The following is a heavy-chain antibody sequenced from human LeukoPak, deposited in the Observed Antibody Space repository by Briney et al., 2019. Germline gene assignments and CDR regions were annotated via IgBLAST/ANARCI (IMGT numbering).Heavy chain of an antibody. CDR3: AHTRYGDYSFDY. CDR1: GYTLTELS. J-gene: IGHJ4*02. Sequence: ASVKVSCKASGYTLTELSMHWVRQAPGKGLEWMGGFDPEDGETIYAQKFQGRVTMTEDTSTDTAYMELSSLRSEDAAVYYCAHTRYGDYSFDYWGQGTLVTVSS. CDR2: FDPEDGET. D-gene: IGHD4-17*01. V-gene: IGHV1-24*01.